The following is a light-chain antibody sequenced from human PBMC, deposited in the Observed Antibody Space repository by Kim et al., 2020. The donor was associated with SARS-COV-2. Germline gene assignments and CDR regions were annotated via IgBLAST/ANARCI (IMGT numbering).Light chain of an antibody. CDR3: SSYTSSSTWV. CDR2: DVS. CDR1: SSDVGGYNY. J-gene: IGLJ3*02. V-gene: IGLV2-14*03. Sequence: GQSITISCNGTSSDVGGYNYVSWYQQHPGKAPKLMIYDVSNRPSGVSTRFSGSKSVNTASLTISGLQAEDEADYYCSSYTSSSTWVFGGGTQLTVL.